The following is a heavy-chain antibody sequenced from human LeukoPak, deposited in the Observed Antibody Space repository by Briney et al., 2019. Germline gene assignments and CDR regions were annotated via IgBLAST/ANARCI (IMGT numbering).Heavy chain of an antibody. J-gene: IGHJ4*02. D-gene: IGHD3-10*01. CDR2: IYSAGST. Sequence: GGSMRLSCAPAGFTVSTNYISWVRQAPGEGLEWASVIYSAGSTYYAGSVKGRYTISRDNSKNTEYLQMNSLRPDDTAVYYFAREGGSGSYGYDYWGQGTLVTVSS. CDR3: AREGGSGSYGYDY. CDR1: GFTVSTNY. V-gene: IGHV3-66*02.